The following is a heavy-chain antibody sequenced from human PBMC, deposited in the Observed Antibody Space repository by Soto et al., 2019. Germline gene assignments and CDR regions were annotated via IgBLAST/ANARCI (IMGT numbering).Heavy chain of an antibody. V-gene: IGHV1-2*02. CDR1: GYTFTGYF. CDR2: INPNSGAT. D-gene: IGHD3-3*01. CDR3: ARGGGTILAPLP. J-gene: IGHJ5*02. Sequence: QVQLAQSGPEVKKPGASVKVSCKAFGYTFTGYFIHWVRQAPGQGLEWLGWINPNSGATKYAQKFQGRVTLTRDTSINTAYMEISMLRSDDTAVYYCARGGGTILAPLPWGQGTLVTVSS.